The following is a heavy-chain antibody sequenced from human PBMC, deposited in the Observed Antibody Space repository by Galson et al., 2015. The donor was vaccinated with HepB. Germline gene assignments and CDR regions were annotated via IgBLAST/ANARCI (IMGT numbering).Heavy chain of an antibody. D-gene: IGHD3-16*01. CDR3: ARGGSDEQLDY. CDR1: GFTFSHYP. Sequence: SLRLSCAASGFTFSHYPMPWVRQGPGKGLEWVTFISYNGDNKTYAHTVKGRFTITRDETRKTPYVQMNSLRVDDTAVYFCARGGSDEQLDYWGQGTLVTVSS. CDR2: ISYNGDNK. J-gene: IGHJ4*02. V-gene: IGHV3-30-3*01.